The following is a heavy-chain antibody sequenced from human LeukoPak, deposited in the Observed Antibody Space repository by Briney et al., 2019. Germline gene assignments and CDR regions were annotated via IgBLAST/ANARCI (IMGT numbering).Heavy chain of an antibody. D-gene: IGHD3-16*01. CDR3: AKQGGLFDYLDY. CDR1: GFTFSSYA. J-gene: IGHJ4*02. CDR2: ISGSGGST. V-gene: IGHV3-23*01. Sequence: PGGSLRLSCAASGFTFSSYAMNWVRQAPGKGLEWVSTISGSGGSTYYADSVKGRFTISRDNSKNTLYLQMNSLRAEDTAVYYCAKQGGLFDYLDYWGQGTLVTVSS.